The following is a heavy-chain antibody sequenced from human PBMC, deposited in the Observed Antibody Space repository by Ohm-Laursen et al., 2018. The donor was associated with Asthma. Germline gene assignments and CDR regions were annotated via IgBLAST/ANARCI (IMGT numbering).Heavy chain of an antibody. V-gene: IGHV3-48*01. CDR3: AREWGGMDV. J-gene: IGHJ6*02. CDR1: EFTFSLYS. Sequence: SLRLSCAASEFTFSLYSMNWVRQAPGKGLEWVSYISSSSSTIHYADSVKGRFTISRDNAKNSLYLQMNNLRAEDAAIYYCAREWGGMDVWGPGTTVTVS. D-gene: IGHD3-16*01. CDR2: ISSSSSTI.